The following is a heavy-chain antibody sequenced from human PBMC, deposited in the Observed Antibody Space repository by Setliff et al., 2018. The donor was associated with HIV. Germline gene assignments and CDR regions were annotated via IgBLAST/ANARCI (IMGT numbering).Heavy chain of an antibody. V-gene: IGHV5-51*01. CDR2: IHPGDSDV. D-gene: IGHD2-8*01. Sequence: GASLKLPCKGSGYRFSSYWIGWVRQMPGKGLEWMGIIHPGDSDVKYSPSFQSQVTISADKSISTAYVQWSSLEASDTAMYYCASPGYCTSPDCMNVFNFWGHGTMVTVSS. CDR3: ASPGYCTSPDCMNVFNF. J-gene: IGHJ3*01. CDR1: GYRFSSYW.